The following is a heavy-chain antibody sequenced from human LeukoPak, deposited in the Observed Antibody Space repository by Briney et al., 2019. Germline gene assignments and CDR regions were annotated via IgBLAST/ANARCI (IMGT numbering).Heavy chain of an antibody. D-gene: IGHD3-22*01. CDR2: INPSGGST. CDR1: GDTFTSYY. V-gene: IGHV1-46*01. J-gene: IGHJ3*02. CDR3: ARGRHYYDSSDYYYEGDAFDI. Sequence: ASVKVSCKASGDTFTSYYMHWLRQATGQGLELMGLINPSGGSTSYAQKFQGRVTMTRDMSTSTVYMELSSLRSEDTAVYYCARGRHYYDSSDYYYEGDAFDIWGQGTMVTVSS.